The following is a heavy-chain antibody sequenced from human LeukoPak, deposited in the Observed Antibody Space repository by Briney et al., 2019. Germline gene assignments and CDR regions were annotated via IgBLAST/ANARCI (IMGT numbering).Heavy chain of an antibody. CDR3: ARGNDFWSGKYYYYYMDV. J-gene: IGHJ6*03. CDR2: IIPIFGTA. Sequence: SVKVSCKASGGTFSSYAISWVRQAPGQGLEWMGGIIPIFGTANYAQKFQGRVTITTDESTSTAYMELSSLRSEDTAVFYCARGNDFWSGKYYYYYMDVWGKGTTVTVSS. CDR1: GGTFSSYA. D-gene: IGHD3-3*01. V-gene: IGHV1-69*05.